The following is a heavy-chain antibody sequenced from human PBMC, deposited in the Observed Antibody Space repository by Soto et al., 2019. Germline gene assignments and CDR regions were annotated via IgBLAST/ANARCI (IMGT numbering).Heavy chain of an antibody. CDR3: ARARFVGSTSSYYYMDV. CDR1: GYSFTGNS. J-gene: IGHJ6*03. V-gene: IGHV1-2*02. CDR2: INPNNGGT. Sequence: ASVKVSCKASGYSFTGNSMHWVRQAPGQGLEWMGWINPNNGGTNYAQKFQGRVTMTRDTSISTAYMDLSRLRSDDTAVYYCARARFVGSTSSYYYMDVWGKGTTVTVSS. D-gene: IGHD2-2*01.